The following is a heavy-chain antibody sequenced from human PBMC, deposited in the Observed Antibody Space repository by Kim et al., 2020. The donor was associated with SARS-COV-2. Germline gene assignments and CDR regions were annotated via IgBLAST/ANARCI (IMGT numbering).Heavy chain of an antibody. V-gene: IGHV3-30*02. CDR3: AKDGTSETFPDY. J-gene: IGHJ4*02. D-gene: IGHD3-10*01. Sequence: YVDSVKSRFTISRDNSKNTLFLNMFALGDEETAVYYCAKDGTSETFPDYWGQGTLVTVSS.